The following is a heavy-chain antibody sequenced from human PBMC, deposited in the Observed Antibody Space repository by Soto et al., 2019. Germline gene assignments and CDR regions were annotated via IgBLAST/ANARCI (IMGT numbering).Heavy chain of an antibody. V-gene: IGHV4-59*08. CDR2: IYYSGST. Sequence: PSETLSLTCTVSGRSISSYYWSWIRQPPGKGLEWIGYIYYSGSTNYNPSLKSRVTISVDTSKNQFSLKLSSVTAADTAVYYCARHTDDILTGNEALDIWGQGTVVTVSS. D-gene: IGHD3-9*01. CDR3: ARHTDDILTGNEALDI. CDR1: GRSISSYY. J-gene: IGHJ3*02.